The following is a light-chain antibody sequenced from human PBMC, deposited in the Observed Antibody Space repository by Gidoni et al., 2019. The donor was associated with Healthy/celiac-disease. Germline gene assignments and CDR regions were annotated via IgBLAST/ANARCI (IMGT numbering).Light chain of an antibody. CDR2: LGS. V-gene: IGKV2-28*01. J-gene: IGKJ2*01. Sequence: DIVMTQSPLSLPVTPGEPASISCRSSQSLLHSNGYNYLDWYLKKPGPSPQLLIYLGSNRASGVTDRFSGSGSGTDFTLKISRVEAEDVGVYYCMQDLQTPYTFGQGTKLEIK. CDR1: QSLLHSNGYNY. CDR3: MQDLQTPYT.